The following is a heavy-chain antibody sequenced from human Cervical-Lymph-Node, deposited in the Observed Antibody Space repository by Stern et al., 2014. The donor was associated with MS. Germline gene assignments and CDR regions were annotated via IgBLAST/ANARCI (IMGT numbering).Heavy chain of an antibody. CDR1: GGTFSSYA. V-gene: IGHV1-69*01. D-gene: IGHD3-22*01. CDR2: IIPIFGTA. CDR3: GVVVVPHYYYGMDV. Sequence: QVQLVQSGAEVKKPGSSVKVSCKASGGTFSSYAISWVRQAPGQGLEWMGGIIPIFGTANYAQKVQGRVTITADESTSTAYMELSSLRSEDTAVDYCGVVVVPHYYYGMDVWGQGTTVTVSS. J-gene: IGHJ6*02.